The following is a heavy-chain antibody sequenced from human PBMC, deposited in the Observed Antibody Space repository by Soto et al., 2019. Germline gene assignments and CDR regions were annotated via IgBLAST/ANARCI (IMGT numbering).Heavy chain of an antibody. CDR2: ISSSGNNI. D-gene: IGHD5-12*01. CDR1: GFTFSDYY. Sequence: PGGSLRLSCAASGFTFSDYYMSWIRQAPGKGLEWVSYISSSGNNIYYADSLKGRFTISRDNAKNSLYLQMNSLRAEDTAVYYCARDSVSDSGYDYWGQGTLVTVSS. V-gene: IGHV3-11*01. J-gene: IGHJ4*02. CDR3: ARDSVSDSGYDY.